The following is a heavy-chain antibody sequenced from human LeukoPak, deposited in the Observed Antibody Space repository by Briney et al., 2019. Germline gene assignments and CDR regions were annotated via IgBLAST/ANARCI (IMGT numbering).Heavy chain of an antibody. V-gene: IGHV3-23*01. CDR1: GFTFSSYA. CDR2: ISGSGGST. J-gene: IGHJ2*01. D-gene: IGHD2-2*01. CDR3: AKDIVVVPAPVGYFDL. Sequence: AGGSLRLSCAASGFTFSSYAMSWVRQAPGKGLEWVSGISGSGGSTYYADSVKGRFTISRDNSKNTEYLQMNSLRAEDTAVYYCAKDIVVVPAPVGYFDLWGRGTLVTVSS.